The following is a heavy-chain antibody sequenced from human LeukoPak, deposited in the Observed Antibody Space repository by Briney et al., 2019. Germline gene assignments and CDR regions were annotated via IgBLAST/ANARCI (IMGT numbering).Heavy chain of an antibody. Sequence: GGSLRLSCVASGLTFSSYAMHWVRQAPGKGLEYVSAISNNGGSTYYANSVKGRFTISRDNSKNTLYLQMGSLRAEDMAVYYCARRYCSGGSCSRARSSGMDVWGQGTTVTVSS. D-gene: IGHD2-15*01. CDR1: GLTFSSYA. V-gene: IGHV3-64*01. CDR2: ISNNGGST. CDR3: ARRYCSGGSCSRARSSGMDV. J-gene: IGHJ6*02.